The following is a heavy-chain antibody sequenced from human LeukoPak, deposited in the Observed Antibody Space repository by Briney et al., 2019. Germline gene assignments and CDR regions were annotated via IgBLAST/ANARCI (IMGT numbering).Heavy chain of an antibody. CDR3: ARAESTVTTFDY. V-gene: IGHV3-48*03. CDR2: ISSSGSTI. J-gene: IGHJ4*02. CDR1: GFTLSSYE. Sequence: GGSLRLSCAASGFTLSSYEMNWVRHAPGKGLEWVSYISSSGSTIYYADSVKGRFTISRDNAKNSLYLQMSSLRAEDTAVYYCARAESTVTTFDYWGQGTLVTVSS. D-gene: IGHD4-17*01.